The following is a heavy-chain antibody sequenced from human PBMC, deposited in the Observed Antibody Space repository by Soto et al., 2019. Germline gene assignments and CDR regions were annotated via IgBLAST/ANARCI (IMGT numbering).Heavy chain of an antibody. CDR3: EAEMTFGKLSVV. CDR2: IFPKFGTT. J-gene: IGHJ6*02. V-gene: IGHV1-69*01. D-gene: IGHD3-16*02. Sequence: QVQLVQSGAEVKKPGSSVKVSCKASGDTDTNYVISWVRQAPGQGLEWMGGIFPKFGTTYSAEKLQDRLTITADESTSTVYMQLSSLRLDDTAVYYCEAEMTFGKLSVVWGQGTTVTVSS. CDR1: GDTDTNYV.